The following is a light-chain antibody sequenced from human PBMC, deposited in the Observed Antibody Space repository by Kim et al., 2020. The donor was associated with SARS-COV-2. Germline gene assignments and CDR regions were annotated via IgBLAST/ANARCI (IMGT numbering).Light chain of an antibody. J-gene: IGLJ1*01. CDR2: EVI. Sequence: PGQSGTNACTGTSRDFSGFNYVSWYQQHPGKAPKLIIYEVIKRPSGVPERCSSSKSGNTASLTVSGLQAEDEADYYCTTHGGYNYVFGTGTRVTVL. CDR3: TTHGGYNYV. CDR1: SRDFSGFNY. V-gene: IGLV2-8*01.